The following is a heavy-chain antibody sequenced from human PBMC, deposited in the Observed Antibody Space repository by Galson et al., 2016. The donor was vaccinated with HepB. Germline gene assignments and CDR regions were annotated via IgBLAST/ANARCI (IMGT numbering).Heavy chain of an antibody. CDR2: VNHSGYT. D-gene: IGHD2-15*01. Sequence: ETLSLTCGVLGGSFNAYYWSWIRQPPGKGLEWIGEVNHSGYTRYNPSLKSRVTISVDTSKNQFSLNLTSMTAADTAVYYCAGVVVAATNWFDPWGQGTLVTVSS. J-gene: IGHJ5*02. CDR3: AGVVVAATNWFDP. V-gene: IGHV4-34*01. CDR1: GGSFNAYY.